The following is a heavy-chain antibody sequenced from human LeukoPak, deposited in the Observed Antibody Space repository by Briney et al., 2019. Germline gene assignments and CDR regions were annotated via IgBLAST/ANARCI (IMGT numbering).Heavy chain of an antibody. Sequence: GGSLRLSCAASGFTFSRYSMNWVRQAPGKGLEWVSSISSSSSYRYYADSVKGRFTISRDNAKNSLHLQMNSLRAEDTAVYYCTTDRGSGYSGGYYFDYWGQGTLVTVSS. D-gene: IGHD1-26*01. CDR1: GFTFSRYS. CDR3: TTDRGSGYSGGYYFDY. J-gene: IGHJ4*02. CDR2: ISSSSSYR. V-gene: IGHV3-21*01.